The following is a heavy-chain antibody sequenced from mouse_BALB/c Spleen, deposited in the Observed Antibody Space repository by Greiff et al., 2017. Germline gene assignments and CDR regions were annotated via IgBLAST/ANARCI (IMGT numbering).Heavy chain of an antibody. D-gene: IGHD1-2*01. J-gene: IGHJ4*01. Sequence: EVQVVESGGGLVQPGGSLRLSCATSGFTFTDYYMSWVRQPPGKALEWLGFIRNKANGYTTEYSASVKGRFTISRDNSQSILYLQMNTLRAEDSATYYCAREGYYGYEGMDYWGQGTSVTVSS. CDR1: GFTFTDYY. CDR3: AREGYYGYEGMDY. V-gene: IGHV7-3*02. CDR2: IRNKANGYTT.